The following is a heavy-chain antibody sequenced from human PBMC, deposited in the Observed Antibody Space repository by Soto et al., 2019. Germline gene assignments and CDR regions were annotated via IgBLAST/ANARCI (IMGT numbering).Heavy chain of an antibody. CDR3: ARYPYYYGSGSYYFYY. CDR2: IWYDGINK. CDR1: GFTFSSNG. V-gene: IGHV3-33*01. D-gene: IGHD3-10*01. Sequence: GGSLRLSCAASGFTFSSNGMHWVRQAPGKGLEWVAFIWYDGINKYYADSVRGRFTISRDNSKNTLYLQMNSLRAEDTAVYYCARYPYYYGSGSYYFYYWGQGSLVTVAS. J-gene: IGHJ4*02.